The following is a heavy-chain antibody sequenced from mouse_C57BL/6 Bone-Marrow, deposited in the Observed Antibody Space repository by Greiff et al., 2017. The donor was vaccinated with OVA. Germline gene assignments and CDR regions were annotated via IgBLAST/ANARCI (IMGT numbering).Heavy chain of an antibody. CDR1: GYTFTSYG. D-gene: IGHD1-1*01. CDR3: ARPIIYYYGSSYFDY. J-gene: IGHJ2*01. Sequence: QVHVKQSGAELARPGASVKLSCKASGYTFTSYGISWVKQRTGQGLEWIGEIYPRSGNTYYNEKFKGKATLTADKSSSTAYMELRSLTSEDSAVYFCARPIIYYYGSSYFDYWGQGTTLTVSS. V-gene: IGHV1-81*01. CDR2: IYPRSGNT.